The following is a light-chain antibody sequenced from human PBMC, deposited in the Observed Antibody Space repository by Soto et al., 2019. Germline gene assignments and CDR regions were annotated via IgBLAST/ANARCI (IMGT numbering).Light chain of an antibody. Sequence: EIVLTQSPGTLSLSPGERATLSCRASQSVSSSYLAWYQQKPGQAPRLLIYGTSSRDTGIPDRFSGSGSGTDFTLTISSLQSDDFGVYYCQQYNDWPPLTFGGGTKV. J-gene: IGKJ4*01. CDR3: QQYNDWPPLT. CDR1: QSVSSSY. V-gene: IGKV3-20*01. CDR2: GTS.